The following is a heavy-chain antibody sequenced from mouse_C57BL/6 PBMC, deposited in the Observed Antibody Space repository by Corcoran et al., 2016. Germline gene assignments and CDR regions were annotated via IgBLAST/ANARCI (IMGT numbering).Heavy chain of an antibody. D-gene: IGHD3-2*02. CDR1: GYTFTDYY. CDR2: IYPGSGNT. CDR3: ARVGDSSGYLDY. J-gene: IGHJ2*01. V-gene: IGHV1-76*01. Sequence: QVQLKQSGAELVRPGASVKLSCKASGYTFTDYYINWVKQRPGQGLEWIARIYPGSGNTYYNEKFKGKATLTAEKSSSTAYMQLSSLTSEDSAVYFCARVGDSSGYLDYWGQGTTLTVSS.